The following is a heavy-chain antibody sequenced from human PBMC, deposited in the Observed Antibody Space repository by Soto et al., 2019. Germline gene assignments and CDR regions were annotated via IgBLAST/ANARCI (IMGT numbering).Heavy chain of an antibody. V-gene: IGHV1-2*04. J-gene: IGHJ6*02. CDR1: GYTFTGYY. D-gene: IGHD3-10*01. CDR3: AREGLWFGEIMAYGMDV. Sequence: QVQLVQSGAEVKKPGASVKVSCKASGYTFTGYYMHWVRQAPGQGLEWMGWINPNSGGTNYAQKLQGWVAMTRDTTISTAYMELSRLRSEDTAVYYCAREGLWFGEIMAYGMDVWGQGTTVTVSS. CDR2: INPNSGGT.